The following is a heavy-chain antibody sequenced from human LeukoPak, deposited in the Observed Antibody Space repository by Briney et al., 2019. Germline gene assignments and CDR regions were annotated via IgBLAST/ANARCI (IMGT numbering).Heavy chain of an antibody. J-gene: IGHJ6*03. Sequence: PSETLSLTCAVYGGSFSGYYWSWIRQPPGKGLEWIGEINHSGSTNYNPSLKSRVTISVDTSKNQFSLKLSSVTAADTAVYYCARRFGYCSSTSCYARPYYYYYYMDVWGKGTTVTISS. V-gene: IGHV4-34*01. D-gene: IGHD2-2*01. CDR3: ARRFGYCSSTSCYARPYYYYYYMDV. CDR1: GGSFSGYY. CDR2: INHSGST.